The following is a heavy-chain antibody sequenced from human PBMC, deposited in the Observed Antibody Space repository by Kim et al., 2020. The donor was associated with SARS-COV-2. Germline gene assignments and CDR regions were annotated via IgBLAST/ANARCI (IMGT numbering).Heavy chain of an antibody. CDR1: GFTFSNYG. Sequence: GGSLRLSCAVSGFTFSNYGMHWVRQAPGKGLEWVAFISYDESNKYYADSVRGRFTISRDNSKNTMYLQMNSLRAEDTAVYYCVKDACKARATCGMHVWGQGTTVTVSS. CDR2: ISYDESNK. CDR3: VKDACKARATCGMHV. J-gene: IGHJ6*02. V-gene: IGHV3-30*18.